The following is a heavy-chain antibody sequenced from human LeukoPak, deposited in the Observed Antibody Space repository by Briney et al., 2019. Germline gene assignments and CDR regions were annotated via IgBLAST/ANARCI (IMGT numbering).Heavy chain of an antibody. V-gene: IGHV4-4*09. CDR3: ARAQVVRAPNGYYYYMDV. CDR1: GGSISSYY. Sequence: PSETLSLTCTVSGGSISSYYWSWIRQPPGKGLEWIGYIYTSGSTNYNPSLKSRVTISVDTSKNQFSLKLSSVTAADTAVYYCARAQVVRAPNGYYYYMDVWGKGTTVTVSS. CDR2: IYTSGST. J-gene: IGHJ6*03. D-gene: IGHD3-10*01.